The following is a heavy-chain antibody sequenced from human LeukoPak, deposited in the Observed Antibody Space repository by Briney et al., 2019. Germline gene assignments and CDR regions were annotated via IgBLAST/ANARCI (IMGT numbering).Heavy chain of an antibody. D-gene: IGHD3-22*01. CDR1: GGSFSGYY. CDR2: INHSGSA. CDR3: ARGRPKYYYDSSGYYYAYYFDY. J-gene: IGHJ4*02. Sequence: SETLSLTCAVYGGSFSGYYWSWIRQPPGKGLEWLGEINHSGSANYNPSLKSRVTISVDTSKNQFSLKLSSVTAADTAVYYCARGRPKYYYDSSGYYYAYYFDYWGQGTLVTVSS. V-gene: IGHV4-34*01.